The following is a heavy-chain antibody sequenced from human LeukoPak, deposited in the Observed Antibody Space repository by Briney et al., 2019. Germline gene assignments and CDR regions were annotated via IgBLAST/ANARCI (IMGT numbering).Heavy chain of an antibody. J-gene: IGHJ4*02. CDR1: GGSITSYY. V-gene: IGHV4-59*08. CDR2: IYSSGST. CDR3: ARRAVAENYFDY. D-gene: IGHD6-19*01. Sequence: PSETLSLTCTVSGGSITSYYWSWIRQPPGKGLEWIGYIYSSGSTTYNPSLRSRVTISVDTSKSQFSLRLTSVTAAVTAVYYCARRAVAENYFDYWGQGTLVTDSS.